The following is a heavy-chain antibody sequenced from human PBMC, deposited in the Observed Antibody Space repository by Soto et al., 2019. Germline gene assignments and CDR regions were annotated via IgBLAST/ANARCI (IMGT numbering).Heavy chain of an antibody. J-gene: IGHJ4*02. Sequence: PGGSLRLSCAASGFTFSSYAMHWVRQAPGKGLEYVSAISSNGGSTYYANSVKGRFTISRDNSKNTLYLQMGSLRADDMDVYYCARGPGYYFDYWGQGTLVTVSS. CDR2: ISSNGGST. CDR3: ARGPGYYFDY. V-gene: IGHV3-64*01. CDR1: GFTFSSYA.